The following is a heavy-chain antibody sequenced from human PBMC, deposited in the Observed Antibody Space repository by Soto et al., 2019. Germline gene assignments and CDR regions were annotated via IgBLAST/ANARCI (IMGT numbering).Heavy chain of an antibody. CDR2: INPSGGST. Sequence: AASVKVSCKASGYTFTSYYMHWVRQAPGQGLEWMGIINPSGGSTSYAQKFQGRVTMTRDTSTSTVYMELSSLRSEDTAVYYCARDGPNFFCSSTSCYTGFDYWGQGTLVTVSS. J-gene: IGHJ4*02. D-gene: IGHD2-2*02. CDR1: GYTFTSYY. V-gene: IGHV1-46*01. CDR3: ARDGPNFFCSSTSCYTGFDY.